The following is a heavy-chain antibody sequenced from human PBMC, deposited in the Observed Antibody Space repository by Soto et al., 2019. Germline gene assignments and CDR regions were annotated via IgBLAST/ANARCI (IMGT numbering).Heavy chain of an antibody. CDR3: AKRAGGSSDPFDY. CDR1: GFTFSGYA. CDR2: ISVGGGNT. J-gene: IGHJ4*02. Sequence: EVQLLESGGGLVQPGGSLRLSCAASGFTFSGYAMNWVRQAPGKGLEWVSGISVGGGNTYYADSVKGRFTISRDNSKNTLYLQMNSLRAEDTAVYCCAKRAGGSSDPFDYWGQGTLVTVSS. V-gene: IGHV3-23*01. D-gene: IGHD3-16*01.